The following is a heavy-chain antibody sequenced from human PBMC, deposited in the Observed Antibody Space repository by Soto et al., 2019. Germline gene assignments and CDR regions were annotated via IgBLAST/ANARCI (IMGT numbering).Heavy chain of an antibody. Sequence: PVGSLRLSCAASGFTFSSYWMSWVRQAPGKGLEWVANIKQDGSEKYYVDSVKGRFTISRDNAKNSLYLQMNSLRAEDTAVYYCARPPYDIVTGYKDHGMDGWGQGTTV. CDR1: GFTFSSYW. J-gene: IGHJ6*02. CDR3: ARPPYDIVTGYKDHGMDG. V-gene: IGHV3-7*03. CDR2: IKQDGSEK. D-gene: IGHD3-9*01.